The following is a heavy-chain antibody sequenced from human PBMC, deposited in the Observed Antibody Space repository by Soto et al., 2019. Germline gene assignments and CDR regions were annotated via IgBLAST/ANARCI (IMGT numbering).Heavy chain of an antibody. V-gene: IGHV4-59*08. CDR1: GGSISSYY. CDR2: IYYSGST. CDR3: ARHEEWDYCTNGVCYPKRWFDP. Sequence: SETLSLTCTVSGGSISSYYWSWIRQPPGKGLEWIGYIYYSGSTNYNPSLKSRVTISVDTSKNQFSLKLSSVTAADTAVYYCARHEEWDYCTNGVCYPKRWFDPWGQGTLVTVSS. D-gene: IGHD2-8*01. J-gene: IGHJ5*02.